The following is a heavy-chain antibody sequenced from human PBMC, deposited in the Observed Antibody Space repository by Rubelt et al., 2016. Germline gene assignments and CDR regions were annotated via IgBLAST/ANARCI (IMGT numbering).Heavy chain of an antibody. J-gene: IGHJ4*02. CDR3: ATSGSGYYYVDS. CDR1: GYIFSSFG. CDR2: FDPEDGET. V-gene: IGHV1-24*01. Sequence: QVQLVQSGAEVKKPGASVKVSCTASGYIFSSFGISWVRQVPGQGLEWMGGFDPEDGETIYAQKFQGRVPMTEDTATDPAYMELSSLRSEDTAVYYCATSGSGYYYVDSWGQGTLVTVSS. D-gene: IGHD3-22*01.